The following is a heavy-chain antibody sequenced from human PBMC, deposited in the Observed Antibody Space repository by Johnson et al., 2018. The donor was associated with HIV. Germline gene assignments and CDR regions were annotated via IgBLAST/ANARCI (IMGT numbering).Heavy chain of an antibody. CDR2: IYSGGNT. J-gene: IGHJ3*02. D-gene: IGHD6-19*01. Sequence: VQLVESGGGLIQPGGSLRLSCAASGFTVSSNYMSWVRQAPGKGLEWVSVIYSGGNTYYADSVKGRFTISRDNSKNTLYLQMNSLRAEDTAVYYCARDGWGSRGWDDAFDIWGQGTMVTVSS. CDR3: ARDGWGSRGWDDAFDI. CDR1: GFTVSSNY. V-gene: IGHV3-66*01.